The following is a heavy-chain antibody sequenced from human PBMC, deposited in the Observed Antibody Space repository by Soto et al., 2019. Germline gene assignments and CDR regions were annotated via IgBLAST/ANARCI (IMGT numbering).Heavy chain of an antibody. D-gene: IGHD1-26*01. CDR1: GFNFGFFG. CDR3: ARGNLSFDFDS. CDR2: ISGDGINT. Sequence: QIQLVESGGDVVQPGKSLRLSCAASGFNFGFFGMHWVRQAPGKGLEWVAFISGDGINTQYADSVRGRFTLSRDYSRKTMYLQMDSLRDEDTALYYCARGNLSFDFDSWGLGTLAPVSS. V-gene: IGHV3-30*03. J-gene: IGHJ4*02.